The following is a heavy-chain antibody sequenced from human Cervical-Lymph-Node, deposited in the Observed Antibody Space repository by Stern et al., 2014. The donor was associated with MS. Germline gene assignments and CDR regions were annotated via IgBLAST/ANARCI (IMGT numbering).Heavy chain of an antibody. CDR3: ARGRAVAGAPYYGMDV. Sequence: DQLVESGAEVKKPGASVKVSCKASGYTFTGYYMHWVRQAPGQGLEWMGGINPNSGGTTYAQKFQGWVTMTRDTSISTAYMELSRLRSDDTAVYYCARGRAVAGAPYYGMDVWGQGTTVTVSS. J-gene: IGHJ6*02. D-gene: IGHD6-19*01. CDR1: GYTFTGYY. V-gene: IGHV1-2*04. CDR2: INPNSGGT.